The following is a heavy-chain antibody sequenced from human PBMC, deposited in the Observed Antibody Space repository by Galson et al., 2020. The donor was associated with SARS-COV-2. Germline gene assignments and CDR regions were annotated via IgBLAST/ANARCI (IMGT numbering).Heavy chain of an antibody. CDR1: GFTVSSNY. CDR2: IYSGGST. CDR3: ARDLDIYGMDV. J-gene: IGHJ6*02. V-gene: IGHV3-53*01. Sequence: QAGGSLRLSSAASGFTVSSNYMSWVRQAPGKGLEWVSVIYSGGSTYYADSVKGRFTISRDNSKNTLYLQMNSLRAKDTAVYYCARDLDIYGMDVWGQGTTVTVSS.